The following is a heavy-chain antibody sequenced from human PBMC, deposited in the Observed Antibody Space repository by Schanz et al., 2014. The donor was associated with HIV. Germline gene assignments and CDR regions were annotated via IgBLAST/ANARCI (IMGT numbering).Heavy chain of an antibody. CDR3: AKDKSRHTYSSSSIFDP. D-gene: IGHD6-13*01. CDR1: GFTFSGFA. V-gene: IGHV3-23*01. J-gene: IGHJ5*02. Sequence: QLLESGGGLVQPGGLLRLSCEASGFTFSGFAMSWVRQTPGKGLEWVSTISATGGSTYYADSVKGRFTISRDNSKNTLYLQMNSLRPEDTAVYYCAKDKSRHTYSSSSIFDPWGQGTLVTVSS. CDR2: ISATGGST.